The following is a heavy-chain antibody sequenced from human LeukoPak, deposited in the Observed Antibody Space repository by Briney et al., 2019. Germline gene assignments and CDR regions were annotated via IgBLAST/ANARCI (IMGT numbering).Heavy chain of an antibody. V-gene: IGHV4-4*07. CDR1: GGSISSYY. J-gene: IGHJ5*02. CDR3: AGGVFATLWFGELFYNWFDP. D-gene: IGHD3-10*01. Sequence: SETLSLTCTVSGGSISSYYWSWVRQPAGKGLEWIGRIYTSGSNNYNPSLQSRVTMSVDTSKNQFALQLSSVTDAATAVFYCAGGVFATLWFGELFYNWFDPGGQGTLVTVPS. CDR2: IYTSGSN.